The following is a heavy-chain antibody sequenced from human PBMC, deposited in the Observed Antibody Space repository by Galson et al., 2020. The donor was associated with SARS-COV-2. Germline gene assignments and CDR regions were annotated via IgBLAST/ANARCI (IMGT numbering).Heavy chain of an antibody. V-gene: IGHV3-30*04. CDR3: ARDYYDSSGYSTNGMDV. Sequence: GGSLRLSCAASGFTFSRYALHGVRQAPGKGLEWVAVISYDGRNKHYADPVKGRFTISRDNSKNTLYLQMNSLRPEDTAVYSCARDYYDSSGYSTNGMDVWGQGTTVTVSS. D-gene: IGHD3-22*01. CDR1: GFTFSRYA. CDR2: ISYDGRNK. J-gene: IGHJ6*02.